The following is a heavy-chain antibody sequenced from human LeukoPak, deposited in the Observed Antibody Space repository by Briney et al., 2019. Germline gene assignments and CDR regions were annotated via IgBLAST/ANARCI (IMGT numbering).Heavy chain of an antibody. CDR2: INSDGSST. J-gene: IGHJ1*01. CDR3: AREDYFGSGSYSSEYFHH. D-gene: IGHD3-10*01. CDR1: GFTFSNNW. V-gene: IGHV3-74*03. Sequence: GGSLRLSCAASGFTFSNNWMHWVRQAPGKGLVWVSRINSDGSSTTYADSVKGRFTISRDNAKNTLYLQMNSLRAEDTAVYYCAREDYFGSGSYSSEYFHHWGQGTLVTVSS.